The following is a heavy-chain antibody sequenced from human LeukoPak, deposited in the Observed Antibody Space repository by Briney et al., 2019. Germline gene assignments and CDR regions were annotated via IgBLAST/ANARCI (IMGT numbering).Heavy chain of an antibody. CDR2: ISYSGRT. CDR1: GDSFSGSRYH. J-gene: IGHJ6*03. V-gene: IGHV4-39*07. D-gene: IGHD2-2*01. Sequence: PSETLSLTCAVSGDSFSGSRYHWGWIRQPPGKGLEWIGSISYSGRTYYNPSLKSRVTISVDTSTNQISLKLTPMTAADTAVYYCARDPAIKPADSYYYYYFMDVWGKGTTVTVS. CDR3: ARDPAIKPADSYYYYYFMDV.